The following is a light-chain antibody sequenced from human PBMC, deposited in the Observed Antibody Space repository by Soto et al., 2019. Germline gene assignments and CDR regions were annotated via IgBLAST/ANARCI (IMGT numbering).Light chain of an antibody. CDR1: QSVNSN. CDR2: DAS. J-gene: IGKJ4*01. V-gene: IGKV3-15*01. Sequence: EIVMTQSPATLSVSPGERATLSCRASQSVNSNLAWYRQKPGHAPRLLISDASTRATGVPARFSGSGSGTEITLTISSLQSEDSGIYYCQQYNFWPPLTFGGGTKVEIK. CDR3: QQYNFWPPLT.